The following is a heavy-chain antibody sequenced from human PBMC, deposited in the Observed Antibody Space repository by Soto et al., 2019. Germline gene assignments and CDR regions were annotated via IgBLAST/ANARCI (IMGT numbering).Heavy chain of an antibody. CDR1: RFNFSSYD. Sequence: GGSLRLSCAASRFNFSSYDMHWVRQAPGKGLEWVAVISYAGNYKYYADSVKGRFTVSRDNSKNTLYLQMNSLRAEDTAVYYCAKDFRGYFDYWGQGTLVTV. J-gene: IGHJ4*02. CDR2: ISYAGNYK. V-gene: IGHV3-30*18. CDR3: AKDFRGYFDY.